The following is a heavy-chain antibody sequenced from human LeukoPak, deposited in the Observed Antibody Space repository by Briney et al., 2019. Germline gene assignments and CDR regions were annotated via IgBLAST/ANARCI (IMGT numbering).Heavy chain of an antibody. CDR3: ARTSHESVLYGSDP. CDR2: ISGYNGNT. J-gene: IGHJ5*02. Sequence: GASVKVSCKASFYTYTTDGIGCGRHAPGQGLEWMGWISGYNGNTSYAQKFQGRVTMTTDTSTSTAYMELRSLRSNDRAVYNAARTSHESVLYGSDPWGQGTLVNVSS. CDR1: FYTYTTDG. D-gene: IGHD3-3*01. V-gene: IGHV1-18*01.